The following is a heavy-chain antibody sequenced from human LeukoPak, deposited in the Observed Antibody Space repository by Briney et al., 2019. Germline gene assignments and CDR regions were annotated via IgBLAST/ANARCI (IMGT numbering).Heavy chain of an antibody. CDR1: GGSIRSYY. V-gene: IGHV4-59*01. CDR3: AGVGSSGWCFDY. Sequence: SETLSLTCTVSGGSIRSYYCGWIRQPPGKGLEWIGYIYYSGSTNYHPSLKSRVTISVDTSKNQFSLRLSSVTAADTAVYYCAGVGSSGWCFDYWGQGTLVTVSS. CDR2: IYYSGST. J-gene: IGHJ4*02. D-gene: IGHD6-19*01.